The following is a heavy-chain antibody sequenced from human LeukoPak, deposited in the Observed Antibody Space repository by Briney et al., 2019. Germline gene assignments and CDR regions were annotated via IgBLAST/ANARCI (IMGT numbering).Heavy chain of an antibody. CDR2: INPSGGST. D-gene: IGHD1-14*01. CDR1: GYTFTSYY. J-gene: IGHJ4*02. V-gene: IGHV1-46*01. CDR3: AREGPTGLYFDY. Sequence: GASVKVPCKASGYTFTSYYMHWVRQAPGQGLEWMGIINPSGGSTSYAQKFQGRVTMTRDMSTSTVYMELSSLRSEDTAVYYCAREGPTGLYFDYWGQGTLVTVSS.